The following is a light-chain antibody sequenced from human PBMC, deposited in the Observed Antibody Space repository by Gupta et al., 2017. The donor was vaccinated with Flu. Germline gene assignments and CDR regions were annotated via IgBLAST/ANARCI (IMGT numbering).Light chain of an antibody. CDR2: EVS. CDR3: CSYTSSNTLL. V-gene: IGLV2-14*01. Sequence: QSALTQPASVSGSPGQSITISCTGTSSDVGGYNYVSWYQQHPGKAPKLIIYEVSNRPSGVSNRFSGSKSGNTASLTISGLQAEDEADYYCCSYTSSNTLLFGGGTKLTVL. J-gene: IGLJ2*01. CDR1: SSDVGGYNY.